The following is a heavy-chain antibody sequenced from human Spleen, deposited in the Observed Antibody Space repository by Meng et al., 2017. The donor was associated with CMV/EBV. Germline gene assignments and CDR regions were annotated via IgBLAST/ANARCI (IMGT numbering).Heavy chain of an antibody. CDR2: INPNSGGT. Sequence: ASVKVSCKASGYTFTSYYIHWVRQAPGQGLEWMGWINPNSGGTNYAQKFQGRVTMTRDTSISTAYMELSRLRSDDTAVYYCARDLPLLYCSSTSCSKGIDPWGQGTLVTVSS. D-gene: IGHD2-2*01. J-gene: IGHJ5*02. CDR1: GYTFTSYY. V-gene: IGHV1-2*02. CDR3: ARDLPLLYCSSTSCSKGIDP.